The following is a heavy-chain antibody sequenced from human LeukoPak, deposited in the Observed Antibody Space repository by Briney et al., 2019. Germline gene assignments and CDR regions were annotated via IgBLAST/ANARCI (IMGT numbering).Heavy chain of an antibody. D-gene: IGHD3-10*01. V-gene: IGHV1-69*13. CDR1: GGTFSSYA. Sequence: LVKVSCKASGGTFSSYAISWVRQAPGQGLEWMGGIIPIFGTANYAQKFQGRVTITADESTSTAYMELSSLRSEDTAVYYCAREDSGGSGSSYYYYYGMDVWGQGTTVTVSS. CDR2: IIPIFGTA. J-gene: IGHJ6*02. CDR3: AREDSGGSGSSYYYYYGMDV.